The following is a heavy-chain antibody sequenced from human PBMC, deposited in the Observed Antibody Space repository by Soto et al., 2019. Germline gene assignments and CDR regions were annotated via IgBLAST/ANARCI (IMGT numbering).Heavy chain of an antibody. CDR1: GYTFTGYY. CDR3: ATPDSSGYYYGMDV. V-gene: IGHV1-2*02. J-gene: IGHJ6*02. Sequence: QVQLVQSGAEVKKPGASVKVSCKASGYTFTGYYMHWVRQAPGQGLEWMGWINPNSGGTNYAQKLQGRVTMTRDTSISTAYMELSRLRSDDTAVYYCATPDSSGYYYGMDVWGQGTTVTVSS. CDR2: INPNSGGT. D-gene: IGHD2-15*01.